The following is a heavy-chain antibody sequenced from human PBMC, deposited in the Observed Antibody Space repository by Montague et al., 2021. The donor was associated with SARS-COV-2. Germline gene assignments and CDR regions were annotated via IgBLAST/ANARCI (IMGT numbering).Heavy chain of an antibody. CDR2: VLYNKGT. Sequence: SETLSLTCTVSGVSVTDYYWSWIRQPPGKGLEWVGDVLYNKGTNFNPSLKSRVAISVDTSKNQFSLRLTSVTAADMAFCYCVRHPHYDGLNGPPDFWDQGTLVTVSS. D-gene: IGHD3-9*01. J-gene: IGHJ4*02. CDR3: VRHPHYDGLNGPPDF. CDR1: GVSVTDYY. V-gene: IGHV4-59*08.